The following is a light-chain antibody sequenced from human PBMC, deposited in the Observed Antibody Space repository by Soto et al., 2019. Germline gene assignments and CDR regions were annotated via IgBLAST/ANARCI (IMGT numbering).Light chain of an antibody. CDR3: QSYDSSLSVV. V-gene: IGLV1-40*01. CDR1: SSNIGAAYD. J-gene: IGLJ3*02. Sequence: QAVVTQPPSVSGAPGQRVTISCTGSSSNIGAAYDVHWYQHLPGTAPKLLIYGNTNRPSGVPDRFSGSKSGTSASLAITGLQAEDEADYYCQSYDSSLSVVFGGGTKVTVL. CDR2: GNT.